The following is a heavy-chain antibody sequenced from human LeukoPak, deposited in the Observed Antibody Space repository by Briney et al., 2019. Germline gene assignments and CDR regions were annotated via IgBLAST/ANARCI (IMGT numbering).Heavy chain of an antibody. Sequence: GGSLRLSCAASGFTFSSYSMNWVRQAPGKGLEWVSSISSSSYIYYADSVKGRFTISRDNAKNSLYLQMNSLRAEDTAVYYCARSPSGSYFGIDYWGQGTLVTVSS. V-gene: IGHV3-21*01. J-gene: IGHJ4*02. CDR1: GFTFSSYS. CDR3: ARSPSGSYFGIDY. D-gene: IGHD1-26*01. CDR2: ISSSSYI.